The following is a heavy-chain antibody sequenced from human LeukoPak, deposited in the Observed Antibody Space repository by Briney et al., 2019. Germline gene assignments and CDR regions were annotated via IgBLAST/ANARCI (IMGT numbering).Heavy chain of an antibody. CDR3: ASASYYDSSVYFDY. V-gene: IGHV4-59*01. CDR2: IYYTGGT. CDR1: GGSISNYF. Sequence: PSETLSLTCNVSGGSISNYFWSWIRQPPGKGLEWIGYIYYTGGTNYNPSLKSRVTISVDTSKNQFSLKLSSVTAADTAVYYCASASYYDSSVYFDYWGQGTLVTVSS. J-gene: IGHJ4*02. D-gene: IGHD3-22*01.